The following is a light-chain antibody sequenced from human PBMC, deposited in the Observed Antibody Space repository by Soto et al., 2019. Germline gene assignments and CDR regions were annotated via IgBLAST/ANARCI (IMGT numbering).Light chain of an antibody. V-gene: IGKV3-15*01. CDR1: QYIGSN. CDR2: GAS. CDR3: QQRSNRPIT. Sequence: EIVMAQAPATLSVSPGEIATLSCRASQYIGSNLAWYQQKPGQAPRLLIYGASTRATGIPARFSGSGSGTEFTLTISSLQSEDFAVYYCQQRSNRPITFGQGTRLEIK. J-gene: IGKJ5*01.